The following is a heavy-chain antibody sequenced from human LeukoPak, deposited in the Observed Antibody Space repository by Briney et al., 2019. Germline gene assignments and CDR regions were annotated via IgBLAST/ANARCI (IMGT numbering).Heavy chain of an antibody. Sequence: ASVTGSCKTSGYTFTNYYVHWVRQAPGQGLEWMGYIIPDSGGADYDQRFQGRVTMTRDKSISTVYMELSSLRSDDTAVYYCSTEDKYCSGANCGKYWGQGTLVTVSS. V-gene: IGHV1-2*02. D-gene: IGHD2-15*01. CDR1: GYTFTNYY. CDR3: STEDKYCSGANCGKY. CDR2: IIPDSGGA. J-gene: IGHJ4*02.